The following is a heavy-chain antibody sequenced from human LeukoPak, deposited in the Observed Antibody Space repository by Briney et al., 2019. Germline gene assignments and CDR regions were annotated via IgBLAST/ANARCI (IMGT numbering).Heavy chain of an antibody. V-gene: IGHV1-46*01. CDR1: GYTFTCYY. J-gene: IGHJ4*02. D-gene: IGHD3-10*01. CDR2: INPSGGST. Sequence: ASVKVSCKASGYTFTCYYMHWVRQAPGQGLEWMGIINPSGGSTSYAQKFQGRVTMTRDMSTSTVYMELSSLRSDDTAVYYCARDHGSGSLINGGFDYWGQGTLVTVSS. CDR3: ARDHGSGSLINGGFDY.